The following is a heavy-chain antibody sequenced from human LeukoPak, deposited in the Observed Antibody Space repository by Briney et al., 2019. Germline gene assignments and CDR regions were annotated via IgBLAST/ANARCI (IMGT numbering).Heavy chain of an antibody. CDR2: IDTNTGNP. CDR1: GYTFTSNFA. Sequence: ASVKVSCKASGYTFTSNFAMNWVRQAPGQGLEWMGWIDTNTGNPTYAQGFAGRFVFSVDTSVDTAYLQISSLKAEDTAVYYCARDGYGDDAFDFWGQGTMVTVSS. J-gene: IGHJ3*01. CDR3: ARDGYGDDAFDF. D-gene: IGHD4-17*01. V-gene: IGHV7-4-1*02.